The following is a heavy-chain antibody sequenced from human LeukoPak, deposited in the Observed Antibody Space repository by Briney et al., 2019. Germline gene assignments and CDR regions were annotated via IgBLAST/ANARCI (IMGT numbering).Heavy chain of an antibody. Sequence: SETLSLTCTVSGGSVSSSIYYWGWIRQPPGKGLDWIGSIYYSGSTSYNPSLKSRVTISVDTSKNQFSLKLTSVTDADTAVYYCAGRNDILTGYVFDFWGQGTLVTVSS. CDR2: IYYSGST. CDR3: AGRNDILTGYVFDF. V-gene: IGHV4-39*01. CDR1: GGSVSSSIYY. D-gene: IGHD3-9*01. J-gene: IGHJ4*02.